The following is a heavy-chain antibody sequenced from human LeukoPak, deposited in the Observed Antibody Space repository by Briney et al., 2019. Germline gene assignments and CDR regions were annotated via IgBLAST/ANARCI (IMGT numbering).Heavy chain of an antibody. CDR2: ISAYNGNT. CDR1: GYTFTSYG. D-gene: IGHD2-21*01. J-gene: IGHJ5*02. V-gene: IGHV1-18*01. Sequence: GASVKVSCKASGYTFTSYGISWVRQAPGQGLEWMGWISAYNGNTNYALKLQGRVTMTTDTSTSTAYMELRSLRSDDTVVYYCAREFTLGDRGFDPWGQGTLVTVSS. CDR3: AREFTLGDRGFDP.